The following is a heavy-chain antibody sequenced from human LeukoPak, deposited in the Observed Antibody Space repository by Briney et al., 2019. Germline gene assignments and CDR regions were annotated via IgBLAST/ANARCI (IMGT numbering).Heavy chain of an antibody. Sequence: GGSLRLSCAASGFTFSSYGMHWVRQAPGKGLEWVAFIRYDGSNKYYAYSVKGRFTISRDNSKNTLYLQMNSLRAEDTAVYYCAKVPLLPLVGYCSSTSCYPFDYWGQGTLVTVSS. CDR3: AKVPLLPLVGYCSSTSCYPFDY. V-gene: IGHV3-30*02. D-gene: IGHD2-2*03. CDR2: IRYDGSNK. CDR1: GFTFSSYG. J-gene: IGHJ4*02.